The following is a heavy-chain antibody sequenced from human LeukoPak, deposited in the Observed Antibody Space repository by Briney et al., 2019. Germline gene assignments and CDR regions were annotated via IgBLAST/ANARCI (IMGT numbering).Heavy chain of an antibody. V-gene: IGHV1-2*02. J-gene: IGHJ6*03. D-gene: IGHD2-2*01. Sequence: PGGSLRLSCAASGYTFTGYYMHWVRQAPGQGLEWMGWINPNSGGTNYAQKFQGRVTMTRDTSISTAYMELSRLRSDDTAVYYCARDWHCSSTSCYYKNYYYYMDVWGKGTTVTVSS. CDR1: GYTFTGYY. CDR2: INPNSGGT. CDR3: ARDWHCSSTSCYYKNYYYYMDV.